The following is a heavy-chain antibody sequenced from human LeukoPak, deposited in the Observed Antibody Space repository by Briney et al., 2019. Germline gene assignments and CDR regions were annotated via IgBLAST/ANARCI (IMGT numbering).Heavy chain of an antibody. D-gene: IGHD6-13*01. CDR2: ISYDGSNK. CDR3: AKDLGAAANDY. V-gene: IGHV3-30*18. J-gene: IGHJ4*02. CDR1: GFTFSSYG. Sequence: GGSLRLSCAASGFTFSSYGMHWVRQAPGKGLEWVAVISYDGSNKYYADSVKGRFTISRDNSKNTLYLQMNSLRAEDTAVYSCAKDLGAAANDYWGQGTLVTVSS.